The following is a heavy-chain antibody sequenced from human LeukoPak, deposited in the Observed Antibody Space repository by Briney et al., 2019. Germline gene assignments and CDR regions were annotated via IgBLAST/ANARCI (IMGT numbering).Heavy chain of an antibody. Sequence: PSETLSLTCTVSGGSISTNNYFWGWIRQPPGKGLEWIASIYYSGSTYYNPSLKSRVTISVDTSKNQFSLKLSSVTAADTAVYYCARHPENYCFGYWGQGTLVTVSS. J-gene: IGHJ4*02. CDR3: ARHPENYCFGY. V-gene: IGHV4-39*01. CDR2: IYYSGST. CDR1: GGSISTNNYF. D-gene: IGHD1-7*01.